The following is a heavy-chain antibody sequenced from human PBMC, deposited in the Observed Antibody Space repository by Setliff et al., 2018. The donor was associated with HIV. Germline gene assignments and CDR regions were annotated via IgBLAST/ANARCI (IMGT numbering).Heavy chain of an antibody. J-gene: IGHJ4*02. CDR1: VYTFTVYY. D-gene: IGHD3-3*01. CDR2: MNPNSGGT. CDR3: ARLFYDYWSGFYSGDY. Sequence: WASVKVSCKASVYTFTVYYLHWLRQAPGQGLEWMGWMNPNSGGTNYAQKFQGRVTMTRDTSINTAFMELNSLRSDDTAVYYCARLFYDYWSGFYSGDYWGQGTLVT. V-gene: IGHV1-2*02.